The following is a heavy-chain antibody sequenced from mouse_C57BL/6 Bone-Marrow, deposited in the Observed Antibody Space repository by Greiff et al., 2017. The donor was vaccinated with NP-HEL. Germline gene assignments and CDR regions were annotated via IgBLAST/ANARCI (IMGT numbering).Heavy chain of an antibody. CDR3: ARTVVALGDY. D-gene: IGHD1-1*01. CDR1: GYTFTDYY. CDR2: INPNNGGT. J-gene: IGHJ4*01. V-gene: IGHV1-26*01. Sequence: VQLQQSGPELVKPGASVKISCKASGYTFTDYYMNWVKQSHGKSLEWIGDINPNNGGTSYNQKFKGKATLTVDKSSSTAYMELRSLTSEDSAVYYCARTVVALGDYWGQGTSVTVSS.